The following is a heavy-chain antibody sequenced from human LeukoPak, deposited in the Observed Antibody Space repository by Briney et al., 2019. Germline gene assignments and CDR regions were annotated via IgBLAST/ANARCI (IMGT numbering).Heavy chain of an antibody. CDR2: INPKNGDS. Sequence: ASVTVSCKASGYPFTTYYIHWVRQAPGQGLEWMGCINPKNGDSKYAQKFQGRVTMTRATSIATAYMEVSRLTSDDTAVYFCARAGYDYGDSSDFWGQGTLVTVSS. D-gene: IGHD4-17*01. J-gene: IGHJ4*02. CDR1: GYPFTTYY. CDR3: ARAGYDYGDSSDF. V-gene: IGHV1-2*02.